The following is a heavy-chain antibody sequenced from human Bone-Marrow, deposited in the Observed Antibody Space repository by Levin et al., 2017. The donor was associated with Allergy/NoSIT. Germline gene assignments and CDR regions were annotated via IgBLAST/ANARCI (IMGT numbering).Heavy chain of an antibody. CDR2: ISNSGATT. J-gene: IGHJ4*02. CDR1: GFNFGIQY. V-gene: IGHV3-11*01. Sequence: GGSLRLSCKASGFNFGIQYMSWVRQAPGKGLQWISYISNSGATTYYADSVKGRFTISRDNAKNSLYLEMRSLRAEDTAVYYCMSHAKPRSYYYDDSGAHWGQGTLVTVSS. D-gene: IGHD3-22*01. CDR3: MSHAKPRSYYYDDSGAH.